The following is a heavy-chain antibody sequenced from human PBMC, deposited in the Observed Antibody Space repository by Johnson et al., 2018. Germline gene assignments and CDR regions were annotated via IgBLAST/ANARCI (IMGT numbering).Heavy chain of an antibody. J-gene: IGHJ6*02. Sequence: EVQLVESGGGVVQPGRSLRLSCAASGFTFSNYAMSWVRQAPGKGLEWVSAISGSGGSTYDAASVKGRFTIYRDNSKNTLYLQMNSLRAEDTAVYYCAKGLGATKFSALNVWVQGTTVTVSS. CDR3: AKGLGATKFSALNV. CDR1: GFTFSNYA. V-gene: IGHV3-23*04. D-gene: IGHD1-26*01. CDR2: ISGSGGST.